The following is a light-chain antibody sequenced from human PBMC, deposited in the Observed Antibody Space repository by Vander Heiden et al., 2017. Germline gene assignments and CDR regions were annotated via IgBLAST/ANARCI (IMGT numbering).Light chain of an antibody. CDR1: QSVFYSSNNKNY. Sequence: DIVMTQPPDSLAVYLGERATINCKSSQSVFYSSNNKNYLAWYQQKPGQPPKLLIYWASTRESGVPDRFSGSGSGTDFTLTISSLQAEDVAVYYCQQYYSTPLTFGGGTKVEIK. J-gene: IGKJ4*01. V-gene: IGKV4-1*01. CDR3: QQYYSTPLT. CDR2: WAS.